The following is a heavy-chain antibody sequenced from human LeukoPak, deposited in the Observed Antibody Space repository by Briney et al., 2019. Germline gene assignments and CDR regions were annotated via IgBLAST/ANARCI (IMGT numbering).Heavy chain of an antibody. CDR3: ARSNYYDSGGYRSFDI. V-gene: IGHV3-21*01. Sequence: GGSLRLSCAASGFTFSSYNMNWVRQAPGKGLEWVSSISSSSSYIYYADSVKGRFTISRDNAKNSLYLQMNSLRAEDTAVYYCARSNYYDSGGYRSFDIWGQGTMVTVSS. D-gene: IGHD3-22*01. CDR1: GFTFSSYN. CDR2: ISSSSSYI. J-gene: IGHJ3*02.